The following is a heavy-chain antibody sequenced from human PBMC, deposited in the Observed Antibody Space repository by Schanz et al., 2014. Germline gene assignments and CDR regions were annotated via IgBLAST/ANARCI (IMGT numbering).Heavy chain of an antibody. V-gene: IGHV1-18*01. J-gene: IGHJ4*02. CDR2: ISTFRNEDT. CDR3: ARDGVDAAAGGNY. Sequence: QVQLVQSGAEVKKPGASVKVSCKASGYTFTSYGISWVRQAPGQGPEFMGWISTFRNEDTNSAQRFQGRLTMTTDTSTSTAYMELSSLRSEDTAVYYCARDGVDAAAGGNYWGQGTLVTVSS. CDR1: GYTFTSYG. D-gene: IGHD6-25*01.